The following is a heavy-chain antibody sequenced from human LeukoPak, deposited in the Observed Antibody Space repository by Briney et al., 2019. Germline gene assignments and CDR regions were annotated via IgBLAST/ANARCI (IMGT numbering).Heavy chain of an antibody. Sequence: SVKVSCKASGYTFTGYYMHWVRQAPGQALEWMGWITPFNGNTNYAQKFQDRVTITRDRSMSTAYMELSSLRSEDTAMYYCASFTGDYGGPIDIWGQGTMVTVSS. D-gene: IGHD4-23*01. CDR2: ITPFNGNT. CDR3: ASFTGDYGGPIDI. J-gene: IGHJ3*02. CDR1: GYTFTGYY. V-gene: IGHV1-45*02.